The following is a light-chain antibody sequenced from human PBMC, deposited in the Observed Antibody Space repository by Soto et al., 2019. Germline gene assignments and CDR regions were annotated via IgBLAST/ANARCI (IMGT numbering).Light chain of an antibody. Sequence: EIVLTQSPGTLSLSPGDGATLSCRASQSVSGNSLAWYQQKPGQAPRLLIYGASTRATGIPDKFSGSGSGTDFTLTISRLEPEDCAVYDCQQYGSSPYTFGQGTKLEIK. CDR2: GAS. V-gene: IGKV3-20*01. J-gene: IGKJ2*01. CDR1: QSVSGNS. CDR3: QQYGSSPYT.